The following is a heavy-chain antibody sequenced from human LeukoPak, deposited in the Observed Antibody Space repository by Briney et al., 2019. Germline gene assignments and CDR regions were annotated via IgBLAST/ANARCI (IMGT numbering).Heavy chain of an antibody. CDR3: ARVGRGIAAAGFGAFDI. CDR2: IKQDGSEK. V-gene: IGHV3-7*03. D-gene: IGHD6-13*01. Sequence: GGSLRLSCAASGFTFSSYWMSWVRQAPGKGLEWVANIKQDGSEKYYVDSVKGRFTISRDNAKNSLYLQMNSLRAEDTAEYYCARVGRGIAAAGFGAFDIWGQGTMVTVSS. CDR1: GFTFSSYW. J-gene: IGHJ3*02.